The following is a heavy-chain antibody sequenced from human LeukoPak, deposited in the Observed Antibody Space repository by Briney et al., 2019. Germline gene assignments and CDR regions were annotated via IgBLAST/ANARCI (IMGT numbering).Heavy chain of an antibody. CDR2: IYYSGST. CDR1: GGSISSYY. CDR3: ARLNKQGYDAFDI. V-gene: IGHV4-59*08. J-gene: IGHJ3*02. Sequence: KPSETLSLTCTVSGGSISSYYWSWIRQPPGKGLEWIGYIYYSGSTNYNPSLKSRVTISVDTSKNQFSLKLSSVTAADTAVHYCARLNKQGYDAFDIWGQGTMVTVSS. D-gene: IGHD1/OR15-1a*01.